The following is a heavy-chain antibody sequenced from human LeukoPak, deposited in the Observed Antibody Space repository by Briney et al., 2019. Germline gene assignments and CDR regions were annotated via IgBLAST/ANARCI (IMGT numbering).Heavy chain of an antibody. CDR3: ASGYSAEYFQH. D-gene: IGHD2-15*01. Sequence: SETLSLTCTVSGGSVSSYYRSWIRQLPGKGLEWIGFIFYGGSTNYNPSLKSRVTISVDTSKNQFSLKLSSVTAADTAVYYCASGYSAEYFQHWGQGTLVTVSS. CDR2: IFYGGST. J-gene: IGHJ1*01. V-gene: IGHV4-59*02. CDR1: GGSVSSYY.